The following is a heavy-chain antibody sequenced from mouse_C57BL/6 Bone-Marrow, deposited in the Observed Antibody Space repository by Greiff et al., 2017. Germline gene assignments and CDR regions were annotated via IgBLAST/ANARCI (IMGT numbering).Heavy chain of an antibody. CDR2: INPNNGGT. V-gene: IGHV1-26*01. CDR3: AYDSYYYAMDY. J-gene: IGHJ4*01. CDR1: GYTFTDYY. D-gene: IGHD2-3*01. Sequence: VQLQQSGPELVKPGPSVKISCKASGYTFTDYYMNWVKQSHGKSLEWVGDINPNNGGTSYNQKLKGKATLTVDKSSSTAYIVLLSLTYDDSAVYYCAYDSYYYAMDYWGQGTSVTVSS.